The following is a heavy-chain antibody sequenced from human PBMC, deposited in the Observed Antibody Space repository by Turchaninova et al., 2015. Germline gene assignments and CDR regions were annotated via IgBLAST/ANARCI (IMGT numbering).Heavy chain of an antibody. CDR2: IDCDDDK. J-gene: IGHJ4*02. D-gene: IGHD5-24*01. Sequence: QVTLKESGPALVKPTQTLTLTCPFSGFSLSTTGIRIIWIRQPPGKALEWLARIDCDDDKFYSTSLKTRLTISKDTSRNQVVLTMTNMDPVDTATYYCARINGYMYYFDYWGQGTLVTVSS. CDR3: ARINGYMYYFDY. CDR1: GFSLSTTGIR. V-gene: IGHV2-70*04.